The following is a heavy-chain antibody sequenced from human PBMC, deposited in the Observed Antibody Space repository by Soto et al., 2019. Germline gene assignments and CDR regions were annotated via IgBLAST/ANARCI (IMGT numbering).Heavy chain of an antibody. D-gene: IGHD3-22*01. Sequence: QVPLVQSVAEVKKPGSSVKVSCKASGGTFNSYVINWVRQAPGQGLEWMGGIIPFFGTAEYAQKFQGRVTITADEAASTAYMELSSLKPGDTAVYYCAGTHFDTSGYYPSALEYWGQGTQVSVSS. CDR3: AGTHFDTSGYYPSALEY. CDR1: GGTFNSYV. CDR2: IIPFFGTA. J-gene: IGHJ4*02. V-gene: IGHV1-69*01.